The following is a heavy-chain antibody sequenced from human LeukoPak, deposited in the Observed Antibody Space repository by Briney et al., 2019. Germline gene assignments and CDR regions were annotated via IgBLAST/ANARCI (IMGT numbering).Heavy chain of an antibody. Sequence: ASVKVSCKASGYTITGYYIHWVRQAPGQGLEWMGIINPSGGSTSYTQKFQGRVTMTRDTSTSTVYMELSSLRSEDTAVYYCAREGFPPKISDFWSGLGPYYYYGMDVWGQGTTVTVSS. CDR2: INPSGGST. CDR1: GYTITGYY. J-gene: IGHJ6*02. V-gene: IGHV1-46*01. CDR3: AREGFPPKISDFWSGLGPYYYYGMDV. D-gene: IGHD3-3*01.